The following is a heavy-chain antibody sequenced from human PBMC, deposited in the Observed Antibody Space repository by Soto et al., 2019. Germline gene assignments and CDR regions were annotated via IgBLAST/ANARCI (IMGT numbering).Heavy chain of an antibody. CDR1: GFTFSSYA. V-gene: IGHV3-23*01. J-gene: IGHJ4*02. D-gene: IGHD3-10*01. Sequence: GGSLRLSCAASGFTFSSYAMSWVRQAPGKGLEWVSAISGSGGSTYYADSVKGRFTISRDNSKNTLYLQMNSLRAEDTAVYYCAKDSNGLGEGISYFDYWSQGTLVTVSS. CDR2: ISGSGGST. CDR3: AKDSNGLGEGISYFDY.